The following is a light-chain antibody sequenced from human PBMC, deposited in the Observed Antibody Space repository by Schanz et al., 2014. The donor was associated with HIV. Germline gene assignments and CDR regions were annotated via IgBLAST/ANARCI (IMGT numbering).Light chain of an antibody. J-gene: IGKJ1*01. CDR2: LAS. CDR1: QSISNY. V-gene: IGKV1-39*01. Sequence: DIQMTQSPSSLSASVGDRVTITCRARQSISNYLNWYQQKPGKAPNLLIYLASSLQSGVPSRFSGSGSGTEFTLTISSLQPEDFATYYCQQSYSTPWTFGQGTKVEIK. CDR3: QQSYSTPWT.